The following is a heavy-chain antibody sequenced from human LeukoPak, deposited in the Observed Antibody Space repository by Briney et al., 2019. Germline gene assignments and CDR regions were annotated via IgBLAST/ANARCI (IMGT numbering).Heavy chain of an antibody. CDR1: GFTFSSYA. D-gene: IGHD3-10*01. J-gene: IGHJ4*02. CDR2: ISYDGSNK. Sequence: GGSLRLSCAASGFTFSSYAMHWVRQAPGKGLEWVAVISYDGSNKYYADSVKGRFTISRDNSKNTLYLQMNSLRAEDTAFYYCARDGPGGGSYYSDYWGQGTLLTVSS. CDR3: ARDGPGGGSYYSDY. V-gene: IGHV3-30*04.